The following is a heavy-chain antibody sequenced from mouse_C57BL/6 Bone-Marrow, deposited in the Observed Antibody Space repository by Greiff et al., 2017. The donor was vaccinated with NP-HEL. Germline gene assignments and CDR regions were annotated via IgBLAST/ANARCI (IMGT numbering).Heavy chain of an antibody. CDR1: GYTFTSYW. Sequence: QVQLQQPGAELVKPGASVKLSCKASGYTFTSYWMHWVKQRPGQGLEWIGMIHPNSGSTNYNEKFKSKATLTVDKSSSTAYLQLSSLTSEDTAVYYCTTSPTWFAYWGQGTLVTVSA. CDR2: IHPNSGST. V-gene: IGHV1-64*01. CDR3: TTSPTWFAY. D-gene: IGHD1-1*01. J-gene: IGHJ3*01.